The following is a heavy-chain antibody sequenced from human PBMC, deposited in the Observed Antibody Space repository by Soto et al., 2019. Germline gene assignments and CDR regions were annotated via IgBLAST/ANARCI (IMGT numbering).Heavy chain of an antibody. CDR2: IYWDDAK. V-gene: IGHV2-5*02. CDR3: VNWSTGTYGTIFFDY. Sequence: SGPTLVNPTQTLTLTRTFSGFPLSSSAVGVGVGWIRQPPGKALEWLALIYWDDAKRYSPSLKSRLTITKDTSQNQVFLTMTNKDAVDTATYYSVNWSTGTYGTIFFDYWGLGTLVTVSS. CDR1: GFPLSSSAVGVG. D-gene: IGHD3-9*01. J-gene: IGHJ4*02.